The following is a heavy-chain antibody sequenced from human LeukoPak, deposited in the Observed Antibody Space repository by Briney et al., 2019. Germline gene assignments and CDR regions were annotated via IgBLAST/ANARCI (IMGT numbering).Heavy chain of an antibody. Sequence: GGSLRLSCAASGFTFSSYSMNWVRQAPGKGLEWVANIKQDGSEKYYVDSVKGRFTISRDNAKNSLYLQMNSLRAEDTAVYYCARSLGSSYYYGMDVWGQGTTVTVSS. J-gene: IGHJ6*02. D-gene: IGHD1-26*01. CDR1: GFTFSSYS. V-gene: IGHV3-7*03. CDR2: IKQDGSEK. CDR3: ARSLGSSYYYGMDV.